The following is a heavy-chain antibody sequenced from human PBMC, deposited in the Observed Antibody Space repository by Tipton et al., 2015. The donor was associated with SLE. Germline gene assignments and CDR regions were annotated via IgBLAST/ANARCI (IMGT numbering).Heavy chain of an antibody. CDR3: AREGLRFLHMDV. J-gene: IGHJ6*04. V-gene: IGHV4-59*01. CDR2: VFYSGST. D-gene: IGHD3-3*01. Sequence: TLSLTCTVSGGSISSYYWSWIRQPPGKGLEWIGNVFYSGSTHYNPSLKSRVIMSVDTSKNEFSLKVSSVTAADTAVYYCAREGLRFLHMDVWGRGTTVIVSS. CDR1: GGSISSYY.